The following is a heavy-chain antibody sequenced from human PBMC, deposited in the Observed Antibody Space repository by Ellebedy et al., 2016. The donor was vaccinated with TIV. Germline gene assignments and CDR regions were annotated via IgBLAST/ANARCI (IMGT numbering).Heavy chain of an antibody. CDR3: ARGEVAAAGRFDY. V-gene: IGHV1-8*03. D-gene: IGHD6-13*01. J-gene: IGHJ4*02. CDR1: GYTFTSYD. Sequence: AASVKVSCKASGYTFTSYDINWVRQATGQGLEWMGWMNPNSGNTGYAQKFQGRVTITRNTSISTAYMELSSLRSEDTAVYYCARGEVAAAGRFDYWGQGTLVTVSS. CDR2: MNPNSGNT.